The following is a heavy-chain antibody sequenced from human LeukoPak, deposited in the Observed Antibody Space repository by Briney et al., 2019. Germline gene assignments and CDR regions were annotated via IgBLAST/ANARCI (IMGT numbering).Heavy chain of an antibody. CDR1: GFTFSSYA. CDR3: AKAPGLFTYYYYGMDV. Sequence: PGGSLRLSCAASGFTFSSYAMSWVRQAPGKGLEWVSAISGSGGSTYYADSVKGRFTISRDNSKNTLYLQMNSLRAEDTAVYYCAKAPGLFTYYYYGMDVWGQGTTVTVSS. J-gene: IGHJ6*02. V-gene: IGHV3-23*01. D-gene: IGHD3-10*02. CDR2: ISGSGGST.